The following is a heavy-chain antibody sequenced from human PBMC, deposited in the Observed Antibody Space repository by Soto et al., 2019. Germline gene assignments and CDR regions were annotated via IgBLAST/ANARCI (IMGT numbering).Heavy chain of an antibody. CDR3: ARHRGYYDILTGYTTYYFDY. CDR2: IYYRGNT. V-gene: IGHV4-59*08. J-gene: IGHJ4*02. CDR1: GGSISNCY. Sequence: PSETLSLTCTVSGGSISNCYWSWIRQPPGKGLEWIGYIYYRGNTDYNPSLKSRVTISLDTPKNQFSLKLSSVTAADTAVYYCARHRGYYDILTGYTTYYFDYWGQGILVTASS. D-gene: IGHD3-9*01.